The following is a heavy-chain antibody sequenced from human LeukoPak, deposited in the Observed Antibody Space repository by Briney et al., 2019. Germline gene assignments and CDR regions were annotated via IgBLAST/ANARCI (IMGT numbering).Heavy chain of an antibody. CDR1: GFTFDDYA. Sequence: GGSLRLSCAASGFTFDDYAMHWVRQGPGKGLEWVSGISWNSGSIGYADSVKGRFTISRDNAKNSLYLQMNSLRAEDTAVYYCAKEMSRGSWFDPWGQGTLVTVSS. CDR2: ISWNSGSI. D-gene: IGHD3-16*01. CDR3: AKEMSRGSWFDP. V-gene: IGHV3-9*01. J-gene: IGHJ5*02.